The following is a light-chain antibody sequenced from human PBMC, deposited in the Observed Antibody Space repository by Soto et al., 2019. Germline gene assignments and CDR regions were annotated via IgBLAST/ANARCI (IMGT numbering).Light chain of an antibody. CDR3: QQYDNWPQT. Sequence: EIVLTQSPGTLSLSPWERATLSCRASQSVRDRYLAWYQQKPGQAPSLLIYDTSTRATGVPDRFSGSGSGTDFTLTISSLQSEDFAVYYCQQYDNWPQTFDQGTKVDIK. V-gene: IGKV3-20*01. J-gene: IGKJ1*01. CDR1: QSVRDRY. CDR2: DTS.